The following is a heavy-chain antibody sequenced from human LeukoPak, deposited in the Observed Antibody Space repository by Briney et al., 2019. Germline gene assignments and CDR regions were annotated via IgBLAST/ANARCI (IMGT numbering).Heavy chain of an antibody. D-gene: IGHD3-3*01. Sequence: PGGSLRLSCAASGFTFSSYWMSWVRQAPGKGLEWVANIKQDGSEKYYVDSVKGRFTISRDNAKNSLYLQMNSLRAEDTAVYYCARDLQSRPKRITIFGVVSRGGWFDPWGQGTLVTVSS. CDR1: GFTFSSYW. CDR2: IKQDGSEK. CDR3: ARDLQSRPKRITIFGVVSRGGWFDP. V-gene: IGHV3-7*01. J-gene: IGHJ5*02.